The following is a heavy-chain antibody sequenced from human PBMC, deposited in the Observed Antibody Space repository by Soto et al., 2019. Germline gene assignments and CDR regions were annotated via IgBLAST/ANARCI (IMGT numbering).Heavy chain of an antibody. D-gene: IGHD6-13*01. CDR3: AKENGYSSSWFEFDY. J-gene: IGHJ4*02. CDR2: ISGSGSST. Sequence: GGSLRLSCAASGFTFNSYAMSWVRQAPGKGLEWVSGISGSGSSTYYADSVKGRFTISRDNSKNTLYLQMNSLRAEDTAVYYCAKENGYSSSWFEFDYWGQGTLVTVSS. V-gene: IGHV3-23*01. CDR1: GFTFNSYA.